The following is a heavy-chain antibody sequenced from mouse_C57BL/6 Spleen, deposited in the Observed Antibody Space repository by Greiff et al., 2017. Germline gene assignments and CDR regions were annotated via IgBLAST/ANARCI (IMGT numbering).Heavy chain of an antibody. Sequence: EVMLVASGAGFVKPGGSLKFSCAASGFTFSSYAMSWVRQTPEKRLEWVAYISSDGDYIYYAETVKGRFTISSDNARNTLYLQMSSLKSEDTAMYYCAKVVYGNYWYFDVWGTVTTVTVSS. J-gene: IGHJ1*03. CDR1: GFTFSSYA. CDR3: AKVVYGNYWYFDV. CDR2: ISSDGDYI. V-gene: IGHV5S21*01. D-gene: IGHD2-1*01.